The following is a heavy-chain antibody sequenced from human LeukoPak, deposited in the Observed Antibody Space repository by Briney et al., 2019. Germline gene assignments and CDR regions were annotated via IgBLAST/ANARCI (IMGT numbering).Heavy chain of an antibody. V-gene: IGHV1-2*06. CDR3: ARERSYDFWSGYDI. CDR1: GYTFTGYY. CDR2: INPNSGGT. D-gene: IGHD3-3*01. Sequence: GASVKVSCKASGYTFTGYYMHWVRQAPGQGLEWMGRINPNSGGTNYAQKFQGRVTMTTDTSTSTAYMELRSLRSDDTAVYYCARERSYDFWSGYDIWGRGTLVTVSS. J-gene: IGHJ4*02.